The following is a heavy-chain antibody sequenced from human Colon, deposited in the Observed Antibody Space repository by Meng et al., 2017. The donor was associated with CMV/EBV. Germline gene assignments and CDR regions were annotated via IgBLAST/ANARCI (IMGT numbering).Heavy chain of an antibody. V-gene: IGHV1-2*02. Sequence: ASVKVSCKTYGYSGYYLHWVRQTPGRGLEWMGWFNLDSDSTKYAQKFQGRVIMTRDTAISSVSLELSRLRSDDTAVYYCARVVADSFGMDVWGQGTTVTVSS. CDR1: GYSGYY. CDR3: ARVVADSFGMDV. CDR2: FNLDSDST. D-gene: IGHD5-12*01. J-gene: IGHJ6*02.